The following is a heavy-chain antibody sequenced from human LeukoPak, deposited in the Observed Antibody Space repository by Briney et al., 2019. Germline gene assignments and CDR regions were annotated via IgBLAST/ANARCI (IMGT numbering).Heavy chain of an antibody. Sequence: SETLSLTCTVSGDSISSTSYYWSWIRQPAGKGLEWIGRIYTSGSSDYNPSLKSRVTISVDTSKNHFSLKLSSVTAADTAVYYCARGYSGYGTRFDPWGQGTLVTVFS. CDR1: GDSISSTSYY. CDR2: IYTSGSS. D-gene: IGHD5-12*01. CDR3: ARGYSGYGTRFDP. V-gene: IGHV4-61*02. J-gene: IGHJ5*02.